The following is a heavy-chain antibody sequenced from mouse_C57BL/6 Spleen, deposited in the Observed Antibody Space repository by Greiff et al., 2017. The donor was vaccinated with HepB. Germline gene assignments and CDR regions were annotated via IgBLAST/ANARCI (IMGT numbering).Heavy chain of an antibody. CDR2: IRLKSDNYAT. CDR3: TGYSRPYYAMDY. D-gene: IGHD2-5*01. CDR1: GFTFSNYW. V-gene: IGHV6-3*01. Sequence: EVKLQESGGGLVQPGGSMKLSCVASGFTFSNYWMNWVRQSPEKGLEWVAQIRLKSDNYATHYAESVKGRFTISRDDSKSSVYLQMNNLRAEDTGIYYCTGYSRPYYAMDYWGQGTSVTVSS. J-gene: IGHJ4*01.